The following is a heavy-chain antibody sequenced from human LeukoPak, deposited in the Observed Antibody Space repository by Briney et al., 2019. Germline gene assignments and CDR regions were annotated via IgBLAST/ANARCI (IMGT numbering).Heavy chain of an antibody. CDR1: GYTFTNYG. J-gene: IGHJ4*02. CDR3: ARSYYDFWSGLIDY. CDR2: ISAYNGNT. V-gene: IGHV1-18*01. Sequence: ASVKVSCKASGYTFTNYGISWVRQAPGQGLEWMGWISAYNGNTNYAQKLQGRVTMTTDTSTSTAYMELRSLRSDDTAVYYCARSYYDFWSGLIDYWGQGTLVTVSS. D-gene: IGHD3-3*01.